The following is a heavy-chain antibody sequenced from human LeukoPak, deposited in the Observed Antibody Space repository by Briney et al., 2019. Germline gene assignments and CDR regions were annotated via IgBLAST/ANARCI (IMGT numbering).Heavy chain of an antibody. J-gene: IGHJ5*02. D-gene: IGHD5-18*01. V-gene: IGHV3-74*01. CDR3: AAAPLSTYTYTLGS. Sequence: GGSLRLSCAASGFSFSTNWMHWVRQAPGKGLVWVSRINSEGSSTNYADSVNGRFTISRDNAKNTLYLQMSSLRVEDTAVYYCAAAPLSTYTYTLGSWGQGPLVTVSS. CDR2: INSEGSST. CDR1: GFSFSTNW.